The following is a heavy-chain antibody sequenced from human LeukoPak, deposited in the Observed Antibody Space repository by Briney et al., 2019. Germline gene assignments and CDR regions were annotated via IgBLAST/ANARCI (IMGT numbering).Heavy chain of an antibody. J-gene: IGHJ4*02. D-gene: IGHD4-17*01. Sequence: TGGSLRLSCAASGSTFSSYAMNWVRQAPGKGLEWVSAISGSGGNTYYADSVKGRFTISRDNSKNTLYLQMNSLTAEDTAVYYCADPPTVTTLGYWGQGTLVTVSS. CDR2: ISGSGGNT. CDR1: GSTFSSYA. V-gene: IGHV3-23*01. CDR3: ADPPTVTTLGY.